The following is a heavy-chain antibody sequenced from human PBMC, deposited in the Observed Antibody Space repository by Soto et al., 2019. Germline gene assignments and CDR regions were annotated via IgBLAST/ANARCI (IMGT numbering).Heavy chain of an antibody. V-gene: IGHV3-23*01. Sequence: EVQLLESGGGLVQPGGSLRLSCAASGFTFSTYAMSWVRQAPGKGLEWVSAISGSGGSTYYADSVKGRFTISRDNSKNTRYLQMNRLRAEETAVYYCANDYSSSWYWFDPWGKGTLVTVSS. CDR3: ANDYSSSWYWFDP. CDR2: ISGSGGST. CDR1: GFTFSTYA. D-gene: IGHD6-13*01. J-gene: IGHJ5*02.